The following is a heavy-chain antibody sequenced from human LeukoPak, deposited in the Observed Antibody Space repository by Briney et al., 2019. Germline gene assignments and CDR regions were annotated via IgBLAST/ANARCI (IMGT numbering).Heavy chain of an antibody. J-gene: IGHJ4*02. CDR1: GGSIGSGGYY. V-gene: IGHV4-31*03. CDR3: ASGRKYYDSSGYRKYYFDY. Sequence: SQTLSLTCTVSGGSIGSGGYYWSWIRQHPGKGLEWIGYIYYSGSTYYNPSLKSRVTISVDTSKNQFSLKLSSVTAADTAVYYCASGRKYYDSSGYRKYYFDYWGQGTLVTVSS. D-gene: IGHD3-22*01. CDR2: IYYSGST.